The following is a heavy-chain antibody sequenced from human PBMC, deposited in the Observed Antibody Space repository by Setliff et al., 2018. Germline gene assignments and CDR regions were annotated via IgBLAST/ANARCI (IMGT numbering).Heavy chain of an antibody. CDR2: VSYGGST. Sequence: ASETMSLACAVSGAAISTYPWSWHRQPPGKGLEWIGYVSYGGSTKYNPSLESRVTIPLDAPKNQFSLKLTSVTAADTAFYYCARTGTTDYASCIDVWGKGTTVTVSS. V-gene: IGHV4-59*08. D-gene: IGHD3-9*01. CDR3: ARTGTTDYASCIDV. CDR1: GAAISTYP. J-gene: IGHJ6*03.